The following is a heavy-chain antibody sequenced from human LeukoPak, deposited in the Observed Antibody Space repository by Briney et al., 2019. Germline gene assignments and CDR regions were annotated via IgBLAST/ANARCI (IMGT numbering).Heavy chain of an antibody. J-gene: IGHJ3*01. CDR3: ARGGAARPDY. Sequence: GGSLRLSCAASGFTFSGYGMNWVRQAPGKGLEWVSYISSNSRSIEYADSVKGRFTISRDNAKNSLYLQMNSLRAEDTAMYYCARGGAARPDYWGQGTMVTVSS. D-gene: IGHD6-6*01. CDR2: ISSNSRSI. CDR1: GFTFSGYG. V-gene: IGHV3-48*01.